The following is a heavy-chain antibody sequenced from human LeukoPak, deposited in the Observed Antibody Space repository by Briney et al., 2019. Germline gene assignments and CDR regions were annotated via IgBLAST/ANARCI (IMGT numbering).Heavy chain of an antibody. Sequence: GGSLTLSCSPSGFTFSSYAMSWVREAPGKVLEWVSAIIGSVGSTYYADSVKGRFTISRDNSKNTLYLQMNSLRAEDTAVYYCAKMGRFVVVAANDYWGQGTLVTVSS. D-gene: IGHD2-15*01. V-gene: IGHV3-23*01. CDR1: GFTFSSYA. J-gene: IGHJ4*02. CDR2: IIGSVGST. CDR3: AKMGRFVVVAANDY.